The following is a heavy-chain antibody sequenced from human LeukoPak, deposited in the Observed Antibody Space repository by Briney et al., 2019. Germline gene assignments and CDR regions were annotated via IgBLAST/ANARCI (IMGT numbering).Heavy chain of an antibody. CDR3: ARTPSSNWYYFDY. CDR2: ISYDGSNK. Sequence: GSLRPPCAAFGFPFSSYALPWVRQAPGKGLGGVTVISYDGSNKYYAESVKGRFTISRDNSKNTLYLQMNSLRAEDTAVYYCARTPSSNWYYFDYWGQGTLVTVSS. V-gene: IGHV3-30-3*01. CDR1: GFPFSSYA. J-gene: IGHJ4*02. D-gene: IGHD6-13*01.